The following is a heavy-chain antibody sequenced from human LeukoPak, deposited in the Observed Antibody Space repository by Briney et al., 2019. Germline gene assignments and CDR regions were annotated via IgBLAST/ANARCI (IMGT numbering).Heavy chain of an antibody. CDR2: IYQSGTT. V-gene: IGHV4-30-2*01. CDR1: GGSISSGAYS. D-gene: IGHD5/OR15-5a*01. J-gene: IGHJ4*02. Sequence: SQTLSLTCAVSGGSISSGAYSWSWIRQPPGTGLEWIGYIYQSGTTYYNPSLKSRATISADRSKNQFSLNLSSVTAADTAVYYCARDLRGELDYWGQGTLVTVSS. CDR3: ARDLRGELDY.